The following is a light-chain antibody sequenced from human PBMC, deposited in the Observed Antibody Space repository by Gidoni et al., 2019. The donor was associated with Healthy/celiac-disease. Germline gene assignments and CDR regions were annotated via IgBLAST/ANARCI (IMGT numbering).Light chain of an antibody. CDR2: QDS. CDR3: QACDSITLVV. V-gene: IGLV3-1*01. J-gene: IGLJ2*01. Sequence: SYELTPPPSVSVSPGQTASSTCSGDTLGDKCACWYQQKPGQSPVLVIYQDSERPSGIPERFSGSNPGNTATLTISVPQAMEEADYYCQACDSITLVVFGGWTKLPVL. CDR1: TLGDKC.